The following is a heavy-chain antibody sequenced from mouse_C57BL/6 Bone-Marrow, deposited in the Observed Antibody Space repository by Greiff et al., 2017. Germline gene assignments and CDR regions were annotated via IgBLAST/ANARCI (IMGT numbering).Heavy chain of an antibody. D-gene: IGHD2-1*01. CDR2: ISSGGSYT. Sequence: EVKLVESGGDLVKPGGSLKLSCAASGFTFSSYGLSWVRQTPDKRLEWVATISSGGSYTYYPDSVKGRFTISSDNAKHTLYLQMSSLKSEDTAMYYCARHGGYYGNWYFDVWGTGTTVTVSS. V-gene: IGHV5-6*01. CDR1: GFTFSSYG. J-gene: IGHJ1*03. CDR3: ARHGGYYGNWYFDV.